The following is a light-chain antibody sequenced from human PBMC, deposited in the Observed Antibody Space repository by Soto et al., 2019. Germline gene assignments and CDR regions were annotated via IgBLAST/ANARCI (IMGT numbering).Light chain of an antibody. J-gene: IGKJ2*01. CDR3: QQGSAWPPTYT. V-gene: IGKV3-11*01. Sequence: EMVLTQSPATLSLSPGERVTLSCRASPSVSNSLVLYQQKAGQAPRLLLYGISYRATGVPARFSGSGSGTDFTLSISSLEPEDFAIYYCQQGSAWPPTYTFGQGTKLEIK. CDR1: PSVSNS. CDR2: GIS.